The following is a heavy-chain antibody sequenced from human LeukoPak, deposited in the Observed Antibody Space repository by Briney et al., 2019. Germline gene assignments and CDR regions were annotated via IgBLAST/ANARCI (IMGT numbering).Heavy chain of an antibody. V-gene: IGHV4-34*01. Sequence: SETLSLTCAVYGGSFSGYYWSWIRQPPGKGLEWIGEINHSGSTNYNPSLKSRVTISVDTSKNQFSLKLSSVTAADTAVYYCARVAWEGRDYWGQGTLVTVSS. D-gene: IGHD1-26*01. CDR3: ARVAWEGRDY. CDR2: INHSGST. CDR1: GGSFSGYY. J-gene: IGHJ4*02.